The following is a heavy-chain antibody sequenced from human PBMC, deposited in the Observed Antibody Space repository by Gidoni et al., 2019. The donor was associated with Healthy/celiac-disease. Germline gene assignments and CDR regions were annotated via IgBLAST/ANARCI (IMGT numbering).Heavy chain of an antibody. Sequence: EVQLVESGGGLVKPGGSLRLSCAASGFTFSSYSMNWVRQAPGKGLEWVSSMSSSSSYIYYADSVKGRFTISRDNAKNSLYLQMNSLRAEDTAVYYCARGNSGSYSSYGMDVWGQGTTVTVSS. V-gene: IGHV3-21*01. CDR1: GFTFSSYS. CDR3: ARGNSGSYSSYGMDV. D-gene: IGHD1-26*01. CDR2: MSSSSSYI. J-gene: IGHJ6*02.